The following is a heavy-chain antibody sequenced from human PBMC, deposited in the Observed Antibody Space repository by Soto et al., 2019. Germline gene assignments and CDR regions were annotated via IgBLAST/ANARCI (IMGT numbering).Heavy chain of an antibody. D-gene: IGHD3-10*01. J-gene: IGHJ4*02. Sequence: SETLSLTCSVSGGSINSYWWSWIRQPAGKGLEWIGRVYSSGTTDYNPSLNSRATLSVETSKNQFSLKLSSVTAADTAVYYCERDIGSYAYGEGYWGQGIQVTVSS. CDR3: ERDIGSYAYGEGY. CDR1: GGSINSYW. V-gene: IGHV4-4*07. CDR2: VYSSGTT.